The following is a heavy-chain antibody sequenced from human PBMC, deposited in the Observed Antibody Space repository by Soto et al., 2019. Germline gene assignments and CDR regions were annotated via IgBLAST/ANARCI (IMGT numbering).Heavy chain of an antibody. J-gene: IGHJ4*02. V-gene: IGHV3-23*01. CDR3: AKRPRALLTFDY. CDR1: GFTFNNYA. CDR2: ISGGGDTT. Sequence: EVQLLESGGGLVQPGGSLRLSCAASGFTFNNYAMTWVRQAPGKGLEWVSAISGGGDTTSYADSVKGRFTVSRDGSKNTLYLQMSSLRAEDTALYYCAKRPRALLTFDYWGQGTLVTVSS. D-gene: IGHD1-26*01.